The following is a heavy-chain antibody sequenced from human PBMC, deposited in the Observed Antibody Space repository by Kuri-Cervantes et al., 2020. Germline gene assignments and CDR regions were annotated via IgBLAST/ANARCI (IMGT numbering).Heavy chain of an antibody. D-gene: IGHD5-12*01. J-gene: IGHJ4*02. Sequence: GESLKISCAVSGLTFSNLWMTWVRQAPGRGLEWVANIKQDGSEKKYLDSVKGRFTVSRDNAKHSLYLQMDSLRGEDTAVYYCAGSGGWLVEYWGQGTLVTVSS. CDR1: GLTFSNLW. V-gene: IGHV3-7*01. CDR3: AGSGGWLVEY. CDR2: IKQDGSEK.